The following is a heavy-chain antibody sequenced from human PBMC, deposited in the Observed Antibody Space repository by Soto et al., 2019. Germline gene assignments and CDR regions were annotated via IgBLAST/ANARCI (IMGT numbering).Heavy chain of an antibody. Sequence: ASVKVSCKASGYTFTSYGISWVLQAPGQGLEWMGWISAYNGNTNYAQKLQGRVTMTTDTSTSTAYMELRSLRSDDTAVYYCARGDYYDSSGYYYDGNWFDPWGQGTLVTVSS. CDR3: ARGDYYDSSGYYYDGNWFDP. V-gene: IGHV1-18*01. CDR2: ISAYNGNT. J-gene: IGHJ5*02. CDR1: GYTFTSYG. D-gene: IGHD3-22*01.